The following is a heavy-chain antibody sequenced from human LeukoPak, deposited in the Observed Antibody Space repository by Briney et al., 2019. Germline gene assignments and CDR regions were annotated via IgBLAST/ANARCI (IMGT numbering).Heavy chain of an antibody. CDR3: ARHSRILFDP. D-gene: IGHD2-2*01. J-gene: IGHJ5*02. V-gene: IGHV4-39*01. CDR2: IYYSGST. CDR1: GGSISSSVYY. Sequence: SETLSLTCTVSGGSISSSVYYWGWIRQPPGKGLEWIGSIYYSGSTYYNPSLKSRVTISVDTSKNQFSLKLSSVTAADTAVYYCARHSRILFDPWGQGTLVTVSS.